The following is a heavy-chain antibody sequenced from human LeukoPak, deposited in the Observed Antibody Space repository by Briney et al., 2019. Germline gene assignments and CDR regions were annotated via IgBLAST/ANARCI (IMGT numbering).Heavy chain of an antibody. CDR2: ISSSGSTI. CDR3: ASPTDSDAFDI. J-gene: IGHJ3*02. Sequence: GGSLRLSCAASGFKFSDHYIDWVRQAPGKGLEWVSYISSSGSTIYYADSVKGRFTISRDNAKNSLYLQMNSLRAEDTAVYYCASPTDSDAFDIWGQGTMVTVSS. CDR1: GFKFSDHY. V-gene: IGHV3-11*01.